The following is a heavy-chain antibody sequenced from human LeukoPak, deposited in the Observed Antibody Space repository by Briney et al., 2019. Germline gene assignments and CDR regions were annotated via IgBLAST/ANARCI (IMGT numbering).Heavy chain of an antibody. J-gene: IGHJ4*02. CDR1: GFTFTSYW. D-gene: IGHD6-6*01. Sequence: GGSLRLSCAASGFTFTSYWMHWVRQPPGKGLVWVSQISPDGSRTDYADSVEGRITISRDNAKSTVYLQMSSLRAEDTAVYYCVRGGRFDFEHWGQGTLVTVSS. CDR2: ISPDGSRT. CDR3: VRGGRFDFEH. V-gene: IGHV3-74*01.